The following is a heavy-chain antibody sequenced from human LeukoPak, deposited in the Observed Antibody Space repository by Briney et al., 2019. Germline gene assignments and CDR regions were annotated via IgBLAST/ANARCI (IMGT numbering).Heavy chain of an antibody. D-gene: IGHD5-18*01. V-gene: IGHV3-30-3*01. Sequence: PGGSLRLSCAGSGFSFSYYVMHWVRQAPGKGLEWVALIATDGGERYYADSVEGRFTISRDNSKNTLYVQMNSLRPEDTAIYYCARARGDSSPASRYFDYWGQGAPVTVSS. CDR1: GFSFSYYV. CDR3: ARARGDSSPASRYFDY. CDR2: IATDGGER. J-gene: IGHJ4*02.